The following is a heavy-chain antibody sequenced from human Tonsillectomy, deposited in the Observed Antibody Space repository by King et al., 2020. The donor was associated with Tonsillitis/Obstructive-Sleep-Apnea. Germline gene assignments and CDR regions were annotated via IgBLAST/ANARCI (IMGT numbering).Heavy chain of an antibody. Sequence: VQLVESGAEVKKPGESLKISCKGSGYSFTSYWIGWVRQMPGKGLEWMGFIYPGDSDTRYSPSFQGQVTISAHKSISTAYLQWSSLKASDTAMYYCARQPMGGWSPHSFDYWGQGTLVTVSS. CDR1: GYSFTSYW. CDR3: ARQPMGGWSPHSFDY. J-gene: IGHJ4*02. CDR2: IYPGDSDT. D-gene: IGHD6-19*01. V-gene: IGHV5-51*01.